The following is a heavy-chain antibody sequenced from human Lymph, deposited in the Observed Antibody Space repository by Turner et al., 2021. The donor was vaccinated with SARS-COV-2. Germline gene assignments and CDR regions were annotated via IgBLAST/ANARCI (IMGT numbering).Heavy chain of an antibody. V-gene: IGHV1-69*10. D-gene: IGHD1-26*01. CDR2: IIPSLGIA. CDR3: ARRHSGNYDAFDI. CDR1: GGTFSTYV. Sequence: QVQLVPSGAAVNKPGSSVMVSCKASGGTFSTYVIRWVRQAPGQGIEWMGEIIPSLGIANYAQKFQGRVTITADKSTSTAYMELSSLRSEDTAVYHCARRHSGNYDAFDIWGQGTMVTVSS. J-gene: IGHJ3*02.